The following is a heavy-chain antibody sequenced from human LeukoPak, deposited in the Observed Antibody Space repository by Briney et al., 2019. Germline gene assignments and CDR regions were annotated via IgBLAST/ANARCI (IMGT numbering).Heavy chain of an antibody. CDR2: INWSGDRT. CDR1: GFTFDDYG. V-gene: IGHV3-20*04. Sequence: GGSLRLSCAVSGFTFDDYGMSWVRQAPGKGLEWVSGINWSGDRTGYANSVKGRFTISRDNAKNSLDLQMNSLRAEDTAVYYCTREGGSRPNDAFDIWGQGTMVTVSS. J-gene: IGHJ3*02. CDR3: TREGGSRPNDAFDI. D-gene: IGHD2-15*01.